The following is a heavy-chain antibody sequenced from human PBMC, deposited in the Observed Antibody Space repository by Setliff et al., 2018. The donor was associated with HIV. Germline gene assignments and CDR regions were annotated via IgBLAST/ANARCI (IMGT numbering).Heavy chain of an antibody. V-gene: IGHV4-39*06. CDR1: GGSLISNNDH. CDR3: ARDPHYFDTSGYYSNYYFDF. D-gene: IGHD3-22*01. J-gene: IGHJ4*02. Sequence: PSETMSLTCTVSGGSLISNNDHWGWIRQPPGKGLEWIGSISHSGNTYHNPSLQSRVTISLDMSQSPFPLQLRSMSAADTAVYYCARDPHYFDTSGYYSNYYFDFWGQGMLVTVSS. CDR2: ISHSGNT.